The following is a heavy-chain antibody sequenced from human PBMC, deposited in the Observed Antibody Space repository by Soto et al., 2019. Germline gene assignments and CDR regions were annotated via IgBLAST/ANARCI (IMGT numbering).Heavy chain of an antibody. CDR1: GGTFSSYT. J-gene: IGHJ5*02. V-gene: IGHV1-69*02. CDR2: IIPILGIA. CDR3: ARGPDYGGNSGWFDP. D-gene: IGHD4-17*01. Sequence: QVKLVQSGAEVKKPGSSVKVSCKASGGTFSSYTISWVRQAPGQGLEWMGRIIPILGIANYAQQFQGRVTITADKSTSTAYMELSSLRSEDTAVYYCARGPDYGGNSGWFDPWGQGTLVTVSS.